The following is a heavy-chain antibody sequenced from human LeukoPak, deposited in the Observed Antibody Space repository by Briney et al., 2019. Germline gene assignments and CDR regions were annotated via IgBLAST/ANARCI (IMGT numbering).Heavy chain of an antibody. CDR2: IYHSGST. CDR3: ARGRVSSSTWYSTYYYYFYMDV. J-gene: IGHJ6*03. Sequence: GSLRLSCAASGFTFSSYSMNWVRQPPGKGLEWIGEIYHSGSTNYNPSLKSRVTISVDKSKNQFSLKLSSVTAADTAVYFCARGRVSSSTWYSTYYYYFYMDVWGKGTTVTVSS. D-gene: IGHD6-13*01. CDR1: GFTFSSYSM. V-gene: IGHV4-4*01.